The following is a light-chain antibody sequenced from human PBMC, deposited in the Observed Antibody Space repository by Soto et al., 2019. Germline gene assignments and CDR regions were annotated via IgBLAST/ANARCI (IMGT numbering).Light chain of an antibody. CDR3: QQYDTWPRT. CDR1: QSVSTN. Sequence: TQSPDTVSLSPLETATLSFMASQSVSTNFAWYLQKPGQAPRLLIYGASTRATAVPARFTASGSGTEFTLSISSLQSDDFGVYYCQQYDTWPRTFGQGTKVDIK. CDR2: GAS. J-gene: IGKJ1*01. V-gene: IGKV3-15*01.